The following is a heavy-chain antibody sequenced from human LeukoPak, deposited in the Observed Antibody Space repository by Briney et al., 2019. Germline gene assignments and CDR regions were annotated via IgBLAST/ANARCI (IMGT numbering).Heavy chain of an antibody. Sequence: SETLSLTCTVSGGSISSGGYYWSWIRQPAGKGLEWIGRIYTSGSTNYNPSLKSRVTMSVDTSKNQFSLKLSSVTAADTAVYYCARSPAYSSGRYDYWGQGTLVTVSS. J-gene: IGHJ4*02. CDR2: IYTSGST. CDR3: ARSPAYSSGRYDY. CDR1: GGSISSGGYY. D-gene: IGHD6-19*01. V-gene: IGHV4-61*02.